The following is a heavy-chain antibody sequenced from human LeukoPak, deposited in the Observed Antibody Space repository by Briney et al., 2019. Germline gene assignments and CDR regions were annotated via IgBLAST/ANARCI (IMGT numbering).Heavy chain of an antibody. CDR1: GGSISSHY. CDR2: LYDSVRT. V-gene: IGHV4-59*11. D-gene: IGHD5-18*01. CDR3: ATIKRGDIYGYFDF. Sequence: SETLSLTCTVSGGSISSHYWSWLRQPPGKGLEWIAYLYDSVRTKDNPSLKGRVTLSADTSKNQHSLRLSSVTAADTAVYYCATIKRGDIYGYFDFWGQGILVTVSS. J-gene: IGHJ4*02.